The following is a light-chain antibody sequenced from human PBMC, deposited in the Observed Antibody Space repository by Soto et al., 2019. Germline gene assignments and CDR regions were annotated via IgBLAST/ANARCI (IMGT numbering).Light chain of an antibody. V-gene: IGKV3-20*01. CDR1: QSVSSSY. J-gene: IGKJ4*01. Sequence: EIVLTQSPGTLSLSAGERATPSCRASQSVSSSYLAWYQQKPGQAPRLLIYGASSRATGIPDRFSGSGSGTDFTLTISRLEPEDFAVYYCQQYGSSPLTFGGGTKVDIK. CDR2: GAS. CDR3: QQYGSSPLT.